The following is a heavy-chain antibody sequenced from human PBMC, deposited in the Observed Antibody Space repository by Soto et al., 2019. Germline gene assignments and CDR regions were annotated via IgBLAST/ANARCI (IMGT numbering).Heavy chain of an antibody. V-gene: IGHV4-30-4*01. D-gene: IGHD3-16*02. Sequence: PSETLSLTCTVSGGSISSGDYYWSWIRQPPGKGLEWIGYIYYSGSTYYNPSLKSRVTISVDTSKNQFSLKLSSVTAADTAVYYCASGSAGLRLGELSLYSTDYFDYWGQGTLVTVSS. CDR1: GGSISSGDYY. CDR3: ASGSAGLRLGELSLYSTDYFDY. CDR2: IYYSGST. J-gene: IGHJ4*02.